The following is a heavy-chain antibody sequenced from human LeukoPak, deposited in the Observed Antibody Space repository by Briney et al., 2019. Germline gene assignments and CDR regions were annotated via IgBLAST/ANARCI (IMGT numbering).Heavy chain of an antibody. V-gene: IGHV4-34*01. Sequence: KPSETLSLTCAVYGGSFSGYYWSWIRQPPGKGLEWIGEINHSGSTNYNPSLKSRVTISVDTSKNQFSLRLSSVTAADTAVYYCARSYCGGDCYREGWFDPWGQGTLVTVSS. CDR2: INHSGST. J-gene: IGHJ5*01. CDR3: ARSYCGGDCYREGWFDP. D-gene: IGHD2-21*02. CDR1: GGSFSGYY.